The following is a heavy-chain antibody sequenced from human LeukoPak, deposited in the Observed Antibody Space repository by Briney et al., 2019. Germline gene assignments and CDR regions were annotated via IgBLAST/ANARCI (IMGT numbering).Heavy chain of an antibody. Sequence: SETLSLTCTVSGGSISSSSYYGGWIRQPPGKGLEGIGSIHYSGRTYYNPSLKSRVTISVDTSKNHFSLKLSSVTAADTAVYYCARSDYYDSSGYYSPRAFDIWGLGTMVTVS. CDR1: GGSISSSSYY. CDR3: ARSDYYDSSGYYSPRAFDI. CDR2: IHYSGRT. D-gene: IGHD3-22*01. J-gene: IGHJ3*02. V-gene: IGHV4-39*02.